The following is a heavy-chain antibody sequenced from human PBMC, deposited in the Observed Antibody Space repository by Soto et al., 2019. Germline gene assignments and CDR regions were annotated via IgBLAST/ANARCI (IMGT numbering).Heavy chain of an antibody. CDR1: GVSISSGDYY. J-gene: IGHJ5*02. CDR3: ARERPDGARLDP. Sequence: QVQLQESGPGLVKPSQTLSLTCTVSGVSISSGDYYWSWIRQPPGKGLEWIGYIYHSGSTYYNPSLKSRVTISVNTSKNQFSLKLSSVTAADTAVYYCARERPDGARLDPWGQGTLVTVSS. V-gene: IGHV4-30-4*01. D-gene: IGHD6-6*01. CDR2: IYHSGST.